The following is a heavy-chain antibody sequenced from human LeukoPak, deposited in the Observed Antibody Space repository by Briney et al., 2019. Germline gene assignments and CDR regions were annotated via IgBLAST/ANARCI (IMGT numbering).Heavy chain of an antibody. CDR1: GGSISGYY. CDR2: IYSSGDTNH. Sequence: SETLSLTCTVSGGSISGYYWTWIRQPAGKGLEWIGRIYSSGDTNHNYNPSFESRVTISGDTSKNQFSLRLKSVTAADTAVYYCGRDALVGYFSYYYMDVWGKGTTVTVSS. D-gene: IGHD2-15*01. V-gene: IGHV4-4*07. J-gene: IGHJ6*03. CDR3: GRDALVGYFSYYYMDV.